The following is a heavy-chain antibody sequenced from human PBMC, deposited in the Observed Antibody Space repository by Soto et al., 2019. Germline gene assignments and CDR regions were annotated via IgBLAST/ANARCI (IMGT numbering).Heavy chain of an antibody. CDR3: AHGSGWLSDY. Sequence: QITLKESGPTLVKPTQTLTLTCTFSGFSLSSPAVGVNWIRQPPGKALEWLALIYWNDNNQYSPSLRSRLTNTKDTSKNQVVLTMTNLDPADHATYYCAHGSGWLSDYWGQGTLVTVSS. V-gene: IGHV2-5*01. CDR2: IYWNDNN. CDR1: GFSLSSPAVG. J-gene: IGHJ4*02. D-gene: IGHD6-19*01.